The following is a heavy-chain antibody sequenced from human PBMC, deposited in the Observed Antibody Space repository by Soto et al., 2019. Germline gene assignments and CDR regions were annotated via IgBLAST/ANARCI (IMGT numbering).Heavy chain of an antibody. CDR2: INPKSGVT. J-gene: IGHJ4*02. Sequence: ASVKLSSKTSGYLFTDNYLHWVRQAPGQGLEWMGWINPKSGVTDFAQNFRGRVTMTRDTAISTAYMELSRLRSDDTAVYYCARAYSGSGSPKFWGQGTLVTVSS. V-gene: IGHV1-2*02. CDR1: GYLFTDNY. CDR3: ARAYSGSGSPKF. D-gene: IGHD3-10*01.